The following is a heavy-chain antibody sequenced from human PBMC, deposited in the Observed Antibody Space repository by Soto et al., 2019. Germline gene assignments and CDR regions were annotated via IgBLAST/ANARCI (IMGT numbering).Heavy chain of an antibody. V-gene: IGHV3-30*18. CDR3: AKDRGSGSKGGEYYFDY. Sequence: SLMLSWAAPGFTFSSYGMHWVRPAPCKGLEWVAVISYDGSNKYYADSVKGRFTISRDNSKNTLYLQMNSLRAEDTAVYYCAKDRGSGSKGGEYYFDYWGQGTLVTVSA. CDR2: ISYDGSNK. J-gene: IGHJ4*02. D-gene: IGHD6-19*01. CDR1: GFTFSSYG.